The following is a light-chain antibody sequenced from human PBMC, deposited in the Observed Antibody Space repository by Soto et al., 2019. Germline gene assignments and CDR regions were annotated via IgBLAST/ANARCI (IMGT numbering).Light chain of an antibody. Sequence: QHVLTQPPSASGSPGQSVTISCAGTSSYVGGYNYVSWYQQYPGKVPKLMIYEVSERPSGVPDRFSGSKSGNTAFLTVSGLQAEDEADYYCLSYADTAYVFGTGTKLTVL. CDR3: LSYADTAYV. J-gene: IGLJ1*01. CDR2: EVS. CDR1: SSYVGGYNY. V-gene: IGLV2-8*01.